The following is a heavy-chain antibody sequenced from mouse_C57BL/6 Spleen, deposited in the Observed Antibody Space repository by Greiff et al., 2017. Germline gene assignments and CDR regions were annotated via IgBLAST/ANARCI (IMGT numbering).Heavy chain of an antibody. CDR3: TRRDPFDY. CDR1: GFTFSNYW. Sequence: EVKVEESGGGLVQPGGSMKLSCVASGFTFSNYWMNWVRQSPEKGLEWVAQIRLKSDSYATHYAESVKGRFTISRDDSKSSVYLQMNNLRAEDTGINYGTRRDPFDYWGQGTPLTVSS. V-gene: IGHV6-3*01. CDR2: IRLKSDSYAT. J-gene: IGHJ2*01.